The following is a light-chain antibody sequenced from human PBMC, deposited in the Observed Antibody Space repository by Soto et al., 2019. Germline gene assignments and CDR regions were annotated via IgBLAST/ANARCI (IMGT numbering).Light chain of an antibody. CDR3: AAWDDSLNGWV. Sequence: QSVLTQPPSASGTPGQRVTISCSGSSSNIGSNSVSWYQQLPGTAPKLLIYTNNQWPSGVPDRFSGSKSGTSAPLAISGLQSEDEADYYCAAWDDSLNGWVFGGGTKLTVL. CDR1: SSNIGSNS. J-gene: IGLJ3*02. V-gene: IGLV1-44*01. CDR2: TNN.